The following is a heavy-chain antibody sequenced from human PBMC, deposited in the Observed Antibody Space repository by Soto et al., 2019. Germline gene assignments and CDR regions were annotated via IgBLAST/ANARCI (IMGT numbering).Heavy chain of an antibody. CDR3: AKEVTSCCYPGFDS. Sequence: EVQLLESGGDLVQPGGSLRLSCVASGFYFSAYVLAWVRQAPGKGLECISGISGDGKATHYAESVRGRFTISRDNSKNTVYLRMDSLRAEDTALYYCAKEVTSCCYPGFDSWGQGTLVTVSS. D-gene: IGHD2-21*01. J-gene: IGHJ4*02. CDR1: GFYFSAYV. V-gene: IGHV3-23*01. CDR2: ISGDGKAT.